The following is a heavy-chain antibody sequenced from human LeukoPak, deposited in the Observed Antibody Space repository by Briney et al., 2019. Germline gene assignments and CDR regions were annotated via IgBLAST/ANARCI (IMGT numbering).Heavy chain of an antibody. Sequence: GGSLRLSCAVSGFTFEDYAMHWVRQAPGKGLDWVAAISWNSGSINYADSVKGRFTISRDNSKNTLYLQMNSLRAEDTAMYYCVSLTPRIAVAGTGAFDIWGQGTMVTVSS. CDR1: GFTFEDYA. CDR2: ISWNSGSI. D-gene: IGHD6-19*01. CDR3: VSLTPRIAVAGTGAFDI. V-gene: IGHV3-9*01. J-gene: IGHJ3*02.